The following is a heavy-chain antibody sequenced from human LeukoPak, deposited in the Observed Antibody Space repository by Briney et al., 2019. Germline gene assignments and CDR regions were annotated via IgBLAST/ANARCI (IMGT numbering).Heavy chain of an antibody. CDR3: ARSYYDILTGYLPSGY. D-gene: IGHD3-9*01. CDR2: INPNSGGT. CDR1: GYTFTGYY. V-gene: IGHV1-2*02. Sequence: ASVKVSCKASGYTFTGYYMHWVRQAPGQGLEWMGWINPNSGGTNYAQKFQGRATMTRDTSISTAYTELSRLRSDDTAVYYCARSYYDILTGYLPSGYWGQGTLVTVSS. J-gene: IGHJ4*02.